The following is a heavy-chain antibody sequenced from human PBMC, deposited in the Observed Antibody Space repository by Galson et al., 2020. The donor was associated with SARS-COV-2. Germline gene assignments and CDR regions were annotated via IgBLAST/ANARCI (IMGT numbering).Heavy chain of an antibody. D-gene: IGHD3-10*01. CDR3: AKAMEMATIQPDD. V-gene: IGHV3-30*18. J-gene: IGHJ4*02. Sequence: GGSLRLSCAASGFTFSSYGMHWVRQAPGKGLEWVAVISYDGSNKYYADSVKGRFTISRDNSKNTLYLQMNSLRSEDTAVYYFAKAMEMATIQPDDWGLGTLVTVSS. CDR2: ISYDGSNK. CDR1: GFTFSSYG.